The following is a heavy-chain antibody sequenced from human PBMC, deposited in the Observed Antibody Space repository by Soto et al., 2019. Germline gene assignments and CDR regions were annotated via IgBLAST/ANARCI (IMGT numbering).Heavy chain of an antibody. Sequence: ASVKVSFKASGYTITSYGISWVRQAPGQGLEWMGWISAYNGNTNYAQKLQGRVTMTTDTSTSTAYMELRSLRSDDTAVYYCARDVEGGWLDPWGQGTLVTVSS. D-gene: IGHD2-15*01. CDR3: ARDVEGGWLDP. CDR2: ISAYNGNT. J-gene: IGHJ5*02. CDR1: GYTITSYG. V-gene: IGHV1-18*01.